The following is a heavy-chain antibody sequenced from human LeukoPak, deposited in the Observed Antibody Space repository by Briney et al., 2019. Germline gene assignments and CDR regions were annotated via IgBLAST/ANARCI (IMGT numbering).Heavy chain of an antibody. CDR2: ITPIFGTA. CDR1: GGTFSSYA. CDR3: ARVDCSSTSCYDYYYYGMDV. V-gene: IGHV1-69*13. D-gene: IGHD2-2*01. Sequence: SVKVSCKASGGTFSSYAISWVRQAPGQGLEWMGGITPIFGTANYAQKFQGRVTITADESTSTAYMELSSLRSEDTAVYYCARVDCSSTSCYDYYYYGMDVWGKGTTVTVSS. J-gene: IGHJ6*04.